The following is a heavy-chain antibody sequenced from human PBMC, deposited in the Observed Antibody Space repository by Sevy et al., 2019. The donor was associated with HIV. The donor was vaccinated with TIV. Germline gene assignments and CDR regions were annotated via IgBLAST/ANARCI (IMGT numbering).Heavy chain of an antibody. CDR1: GFTFSSYA. Sequence: GGSLRLSCAAXGFTFSSYAMHWVRQAPGKGLEWVAVISYDGSNKYYADSVKGRFTISRDNSKNTLYLKMNSLGAEDTAXYYCARGGGDIVVVPAAMTGYYGMDVWGQGTTVTVSS. CDR3: ARGGGDIVVVPAAMTGYYGMDV. CDR2: ISYDGSNK. V-gene: IGHV3-30*04. D-gene: IGHD2-2*01. J-gene: IGHJ6*02.